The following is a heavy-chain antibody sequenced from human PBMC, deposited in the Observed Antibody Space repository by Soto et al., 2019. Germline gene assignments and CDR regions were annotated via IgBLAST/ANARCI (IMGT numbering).Heavy chain of an antibody. D-gene: IGHD3-22*01. CDR2: IYSSGST. J-gene: IGHJ4*02. CDR3: ASQHYYDSNGYYVVY. Sequence: SETLSLTCTVSGGSISSYYWSWIRQPPGKGLEWIGYIYSSGSTNYNPSLKSRVTISVDTSKNQFSLKLSSVTAADTAVYYCASQHYYDSNGYYVVYWGQGTLVTVSS. V-gene: IGHV4-59*01. CDR1: GGSISSYY.